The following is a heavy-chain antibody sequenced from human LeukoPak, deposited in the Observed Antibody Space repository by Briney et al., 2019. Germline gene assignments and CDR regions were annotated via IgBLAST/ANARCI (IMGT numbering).Heavy chain of an antibody. V-gene: IGHV1-46*01. J-gene: IGHJ4*02. CDR1: GYTFTSYY. D-gene: IGHD4-11*01. Sequence: GASVKVSCKASGYTFTSYYMHWVRQAPGQGLEWMGIINPSGGSTSYAQKFQGRVTMTRDMSTSTVYMELSSLRAEDTAVYYCARVVDHDYSDYYLDYWGQGTLVTVSS. CDR3: ARVVDHDYSDYYLDY. CDR2: INPSGGST.